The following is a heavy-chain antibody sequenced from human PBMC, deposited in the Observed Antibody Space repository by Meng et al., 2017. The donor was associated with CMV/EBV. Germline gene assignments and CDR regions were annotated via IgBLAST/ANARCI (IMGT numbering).Heavy chain of an antibody. D-gene: IGHD4-11*01. V-gene: IGHV3-30*02. CDR2: IRYDGSNK. J-gene: IGHJ4*02. CDR1: GFTFSSSG. Sequence: GESLKISCAASGFTFSSSGMHWVRQAPGKGLEWVAFIRYDGSNKYYADSVKGRFTISRDNSKNTLYLQMNSLRAEDTAVYYGAKDRVSQFDYWGQGTLVTVSS. CDR3: AKDRVSQFDY.